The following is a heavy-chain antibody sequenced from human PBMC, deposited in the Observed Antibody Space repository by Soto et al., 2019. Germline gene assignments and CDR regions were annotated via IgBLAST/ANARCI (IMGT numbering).Heavy chain of an antibody. D-gene: IGHD3-10*01. CDR2: IYGGGNT. J-gene: IGHJ1*01. V-gene: IGHV3-53*01. CDR3: ARTPYYSGSGTLQYFQH. CDR1: GFTVSSNY. Sequence: GGSLRLSCAASGFTVSSNYMSWVRQASGKGLEWVSVIYGGGNTYYADSVKGRFTISRDNSENTLYLQMNSLRAEDTAVYYCARTPYYSGSGTLQYFQHWGQGTLVTVSS.